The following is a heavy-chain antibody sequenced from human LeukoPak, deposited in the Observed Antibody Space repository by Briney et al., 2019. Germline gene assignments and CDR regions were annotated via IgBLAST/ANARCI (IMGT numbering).Heavy chain of an antibody. Sequence: PGGSLRLSCAASGFTFGSYDMHWVRQAPGKGLEWVAVISYDGGNKYYADSVKGRFTISRDNSKKTLFLQMNSLRAEDTAVYYCVRGVADSYGQFDNWGQGTLVTVSS. V-gene: IGHV3-30*03. CDR3: VRGVADSYGQFDN. CDR2: ISYDGGNK. D-gene: IGHD3-10*01. J-gene: IGHJ4*02. CDR1: GFTFGSYD.